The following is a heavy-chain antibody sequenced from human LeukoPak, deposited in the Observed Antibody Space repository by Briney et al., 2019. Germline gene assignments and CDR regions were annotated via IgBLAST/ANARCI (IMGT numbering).Heavy chain of an antibody. CDR3: ARYARIGSCTGGACYYGLDV. D-gene: IGHD2-8*02. CDR1: GAYISRFY. Sequence: AETLSLTCSVSGAYISRFYWVWGREPRGKGLGWIGYLSYSGGTMYNPSLKKQVYTSVDTCRNQFSLKLTSVTAADPAVYYCARYARIGSCTGGACYYGLDVWGQGTTVTVS. J-gene: IGHJ6*02. V-gene: IGHV4-59*01. CDR2: LSYSGGT.